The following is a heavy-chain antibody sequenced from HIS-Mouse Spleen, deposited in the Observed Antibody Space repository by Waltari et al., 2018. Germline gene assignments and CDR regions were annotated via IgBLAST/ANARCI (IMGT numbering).Heavy chain of an antibody. CDR1: GFTFSSYA. CDR2: ISNDGSNK. J-gene: IGHJ4*02. CDR3: ARDRMYNVDTAMVRGFDY. V-gene: IGHV3-30*04. Sequence: QVQLVESGGGVVQPGRSLRLSCAASGFTFSSYARHWVRPARGKGLEGVAVISNDGSNKYYADSVKGRFTISRDNSKNTLYLQMNSLRAEDTAVYYCARDRMYNVDTAMVRGFDYWGQGTLVTVSS. D-gene: IGHD5-18*01.